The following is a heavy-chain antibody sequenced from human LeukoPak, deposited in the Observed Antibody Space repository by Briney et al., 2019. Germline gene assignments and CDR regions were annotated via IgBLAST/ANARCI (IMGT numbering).Heavy chain of an antibody. J-gene: IGHJ4*02. CDR1: GFTFSRHG. D-gene: IGHD3-3*01. V-gene: IGHV3-30*03. CDR3: ARDRAWNYFDY. Sequence: SGRSLRLSCAPSGFTFSRHGMHWVRQAPGKGLEWVAIISNDGSRKYYAHSVEGRFTISRDNSKNTLYLQMDSLGAEDTAVYYCARDRAWNYFDYWGQGTLVTVSS. CDR2: ISNDGSRK.